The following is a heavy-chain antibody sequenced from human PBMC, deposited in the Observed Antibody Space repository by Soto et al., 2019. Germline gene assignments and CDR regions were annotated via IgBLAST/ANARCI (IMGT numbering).Heavy chain of an antibody. CDR2: IIPVIDTA. J-gene: IGHJ3*02. D-gene: IGHD7-27*01. V-gene: IGHV1-69*06. Sequence: GASVKVSCKVSGGTFNIRWVRQAPGQGLEWMGGIIPVIDTANYARKFQGRVVISADRATNIVYMERMSLTLEDTAVYYCARGSGADDFDIRGQGKMVTVSS. CDR1: GGTFN. CDR3: ARGSGADDFDI.